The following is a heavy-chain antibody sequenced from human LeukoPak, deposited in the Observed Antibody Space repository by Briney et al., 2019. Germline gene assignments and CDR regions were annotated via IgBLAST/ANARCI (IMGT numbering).Heavy chain of an antibody. CDR3: AKRDDSGGNLVDL. Sequence: SETLSLTCTVSGDSIRSGSHYWAWIRQPPGKGLEWIGSIYYSGSTYYHPSLENRVTISIDTSKNHFSLKLSSLSAADTSVYYCAKRDDSGGNLVDLWGQGTLVTVS. CDR2: IYYSGST. V-gene: IGHV4-39*02. J-gene: IGHJ4*02. D-gene: IGHD3-22*01. CDR1: GDSIRSGSHY.